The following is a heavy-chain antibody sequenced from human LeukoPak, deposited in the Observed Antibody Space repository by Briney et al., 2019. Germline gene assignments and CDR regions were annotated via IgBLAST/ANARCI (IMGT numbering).Heavy chain of an antibody. CDR2: ISGVGGDT. J-gene: IGHJ4*02. D-gene: IGHD2-21*02. V-gene: IGHV3-23*01. CDR1: GFTFRSHA. CDR3: AKDIIVVVTAPQMDY. Sequence: GGSLRLSCSASGFTFRSHAMSWVRQAPGRGLEWVSYISGVGGDTYYADSVKAPFTISRDNSKNTLYLQMNSLRAEDTAIYYCAKDIIVVVTAPQMDYWGQGTLVTVSS.